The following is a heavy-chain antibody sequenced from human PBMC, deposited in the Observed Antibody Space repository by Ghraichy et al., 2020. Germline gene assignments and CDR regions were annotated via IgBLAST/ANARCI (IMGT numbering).Heavy chain of an antibody. J-gene: IGHJ6*02. CDR2: ISRSVTTI. V-gene: IGHV3-48*01. D-gene: IGHD2-2*01. CDR1: GFTFSSYS. Sequence: GGSLRLSCAASGFTFSSYSMNWVRQAPGKGLEGVSYISRSVTTIFYPDSVRGRFTISRDNAKNSLYLQMNNLRAEDTAVYYCARGAGSASWELYGMDVWGQGTTVTVSS. CDR3: ARGAGSASWELYGMDV.